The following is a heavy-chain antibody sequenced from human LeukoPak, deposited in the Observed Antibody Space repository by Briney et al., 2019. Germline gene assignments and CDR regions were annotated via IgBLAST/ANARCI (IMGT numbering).Heavy chain of an antibody. D-gene: IGHD3-22*01. CDR1: GFSFSDYY. CDR3: ARSIGYYYTMDV. J-gene: IGHJ6*02. CDR2: ICGSGSDL. Sequence: PGGSLRLSCVACGFSFSDYYMSWIRQAPGRGLEWISYICGSGSDLYYADSVKGRFTISRDNANNSLYLQMNSLRAEDTAVYYCARSIGYYYTMDVWGQGTTVTVSS. V-gene: IGHV3-11*01.